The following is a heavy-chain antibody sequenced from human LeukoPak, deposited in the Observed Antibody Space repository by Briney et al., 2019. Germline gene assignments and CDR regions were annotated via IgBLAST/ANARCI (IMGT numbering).Heavy chain of an antibody. V-gene: IGHV1-2*02. CDR3: ARDAERGYYYYMDV. CDR2: INPKNAGT. J-gene: IGHJ6*03. D-gene: IGHD1-1*01. CDR1: GYTFTGHY. Sequence: EASVKVSCKASGYTFTGHYIHWVRQAPGQGLEWMGWINPKNAGTNYAQKFQGRVTITRNTSISTAYMELSSLRSEDTAVYYYARDAERGYYYYMDVWGKGTTVTVSS.